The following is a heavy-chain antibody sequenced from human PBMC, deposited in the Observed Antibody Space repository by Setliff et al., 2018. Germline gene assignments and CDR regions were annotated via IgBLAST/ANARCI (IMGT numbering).Heavy chain of an antibody. Sequence: GGSFSGYYWSWIRQPPGKGLEWIGEINHSGSTNYNPSLKSRVTISVDTSKNQFSLKLSSVTAADTAVYYCASVDIVLMVYALWGQGTRVTVS. D-gene: IGHD2-8*01. CDR2: INHSGST. CDR1: GGSFSGYY. CDR3: ASVDIVLMVYAL. J-gene: IGHJ4*02. V-gene: IGHV4-34*01.